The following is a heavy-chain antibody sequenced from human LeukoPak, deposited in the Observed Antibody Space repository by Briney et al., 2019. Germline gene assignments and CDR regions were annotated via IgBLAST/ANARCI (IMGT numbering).Heavy chain of an antibody. CDR2: IYPTNSET. CDR3: ARFFTTYFDY. Sequence: GESLKISCKGPGYSFSDYWIGWVRLMPGIGLEWMGLIYPTNSETIYNPSFQGQVTISADESISTAYLQWSSLKASDTAFYYCARFFTTYFDYWGQGTLVTVSS. CDR1: GYSFSDYW. J-gene: IGHJ4*02. V-gene: IGHV5-51*01. D-gene: IGHD3-22*01.